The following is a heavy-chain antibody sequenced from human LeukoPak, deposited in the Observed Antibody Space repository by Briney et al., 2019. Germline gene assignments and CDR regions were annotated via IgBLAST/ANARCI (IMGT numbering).Heavy chain of an antibody. CDR1: GYTFTGSY. J-gene: IGHJ4*02. V-gene: IGHV1-2*02. Sequence: ASVKVSCKASGYTFTGSYLHWVRQAPGQRLEWMGWINPDSGGTNIAHNFQGRVTMTRDTSISTAYMELSSLRSDDTAMYFCARDPGLMVYAISSNAYYFDYWGQGTLVTVSS. CDR3: ARDPGLMVYAISSNAYYFDY. CDR2: INPDSGGT. D-gene: IGHD2-8*01.